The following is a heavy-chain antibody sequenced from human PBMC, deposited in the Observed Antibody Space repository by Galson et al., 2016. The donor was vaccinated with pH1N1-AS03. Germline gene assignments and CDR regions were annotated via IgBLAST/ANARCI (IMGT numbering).Heavy chain of an antibody. CDR3: ARDLDFRIAASWYDALDI. CDR1: GFTFSSYW. V-gene: IGHV3-7*01. J-gene: IGHJ3*02. CDR2: IQQGGGQK. D-gene: IGHD2-15*01. Sequence: SLRLSCAGSGFTFSSYWMQWVRQAPGKGLERVATIQQGGGQKSYLDSVKVRFTVSRGNAKNAMYLQLNSLGVEDTAVYYCARDLDFRIAASWYDALDIWGQGTVVTVSS.